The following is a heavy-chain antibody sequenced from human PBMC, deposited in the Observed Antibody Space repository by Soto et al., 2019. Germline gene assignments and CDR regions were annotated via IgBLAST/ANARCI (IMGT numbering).Heavy chain of an antibody. J-gene: IGHJ4*02. CDR2: ICWNSGSI. V-gene: IGHV3-9*01. Sequence: EVQLVESGGGLVQPGRSLRLSCAASGFTFDDYAMHWVRQAPGKGLEWVSGICWNSGSIGYADSVKGRFTISRDNAKNSLYLQMNSLRAEDTALYYCAKDKWELSYYFDYWGQGTLVTVSS. CDR1: GFTFDDYA. CDR3: AKDKWELSYYFDY. D-gene: IGHD1-26*01.